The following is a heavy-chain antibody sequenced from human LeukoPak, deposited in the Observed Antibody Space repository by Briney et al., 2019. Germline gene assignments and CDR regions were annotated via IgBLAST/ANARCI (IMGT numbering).Heavy chain of an antibody. CDR3: ARGYSYGHKGRYYFDY. D-gene: IGHD5-18*01. J-gene: IGHJ4*02. CDR1: GGTFSSYA. CDR2: IIPIFGTA. V-gene: IGHV1-69*01. Sequence: GASVKVSCKASGGTFSSYAISWVRQAPGQGLEWMGGIIPIFGTANYARKFQGRVAITADESTSTAYMELSSLRSEDTAVYYCARGYSYGHKGRYYFDYWGQGTLVTVSS.